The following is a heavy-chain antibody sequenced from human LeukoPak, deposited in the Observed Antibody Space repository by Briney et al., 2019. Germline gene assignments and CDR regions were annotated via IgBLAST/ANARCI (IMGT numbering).Heavy chain of an antibody. CDR2: ICDSGRTI. V-gene: IGHV3-11*01. CDR3: ARDRLGDYDHNGYYDK. Sequence: GGSLRLSCAASGFTFSDYYMSWLRQAPGKGREWVSYICDSGRTIYYADSVKGRFTISRDNAKNSVYLQMNNLRAEDTAVYYCARDRLGDYDHNGYYDKWGQGTLVTVSS. J-gene: IGHJ4*02. D-gene: IGHD3-22*01. CDR1: GFTFSDYY.